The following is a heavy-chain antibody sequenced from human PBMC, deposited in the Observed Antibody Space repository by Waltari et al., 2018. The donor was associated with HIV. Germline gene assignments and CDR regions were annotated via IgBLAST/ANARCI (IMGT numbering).Heavy chain of an antibody. CDR2: IYHSGST. J-gene: IGHJ4*02. CDR3: AREFSMVGATIAGLGYFDY. V-gene: IGHV4-4*02. Sequence: QVQLQESGPGLVKPSGTLSLTCAVSGGSISSSNWWRWVRQPPGKGRGWIGEIYHSGSTNSTPSLKSRVNISVDKSKNQFSLKLSSVTAADTAVYYCAREFSMVGATIAGLGYFDYWGQGTLVTVSS. D-gene: IGHD1-26*01. CDR1: GGSISSSNW.